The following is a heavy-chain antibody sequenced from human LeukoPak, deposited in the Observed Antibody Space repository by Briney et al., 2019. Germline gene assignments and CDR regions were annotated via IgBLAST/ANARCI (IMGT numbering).Heavy chain of an antibody. CDR2: INPNSGGT. V-gene: IGHV1-2*02. D-gene: IGHD6-19*01. CDR3: ARVIKGFPVAGRGGDY. J-gene: IGHJ4*02. CDR1: GYTFTGYY. Sequence: ASVKVSCKASGYTFTGYYMHWVRQAPGQGLEWMGWINPNSGGTNYAQKFQGRVTMTRDTSISTAYMELSRLRSDDTAVYYCARVIKGFPVAGRGGDYWGQGTLVTVSS.